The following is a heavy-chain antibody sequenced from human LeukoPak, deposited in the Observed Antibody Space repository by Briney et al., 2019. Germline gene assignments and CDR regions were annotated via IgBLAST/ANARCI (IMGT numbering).Heavy chain of an antibody. CDR3: ATPEGGYGYYFLY. J-gene: IGHJ4*02. V-gene: IGHV3-53*01. CDR2: IYSGSRT. D-gene: IGHD5-18*01. Sequence: TGGSLRLSCAASGFTVSSNYMRWVRQAPGKGLEWVSIIYSGSRTYYADSVKGRFTISRDDSKNTVYLLINTVRVEDTAVYYCATPEGGYGYYFLYWGQGTLVTVSS. CDR1: GFTVSSNY.